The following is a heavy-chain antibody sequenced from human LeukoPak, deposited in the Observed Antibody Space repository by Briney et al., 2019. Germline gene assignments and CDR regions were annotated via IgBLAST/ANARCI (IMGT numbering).Heavy chain of an antibody. CDR3: ANLPL. Sequence: LAGGSLRFSCATSGFTFSNYGMHWVRQAPGKGLEWVAVISYDGSNKYYADSVKGRFTISRDNSKNTLYLQMNSLRPEDAAVYYCANLPLWGQGTLVTVSS. J-gene: IGHJ4*02. CDR1: GFTFSNYG. V-gene: IGHV3-30*18. CDR2: ISYDGSNK.